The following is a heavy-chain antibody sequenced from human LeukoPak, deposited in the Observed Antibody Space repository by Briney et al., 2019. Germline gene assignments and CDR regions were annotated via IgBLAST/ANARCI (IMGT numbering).Heavy chain of an antibody. V-gene: IGHV3-21*01. Sequence: GGSLRLSCAASGFTFSSYSMNWVRQAPGKGLEWVSSISSSSYIYYADSVKGRFTISRDNAKNSLYLQMNSLRAEDTAVYYCARTSIIAAAGYAFDIWGQGTMVTVSS. CDR1: GFTFSSYS. CDR2: ISSSSYI. J-gene: IGHJ3*02. CDR3: ARTSIIAAAGYAFDI. D-gene: IGHD6-13*01.